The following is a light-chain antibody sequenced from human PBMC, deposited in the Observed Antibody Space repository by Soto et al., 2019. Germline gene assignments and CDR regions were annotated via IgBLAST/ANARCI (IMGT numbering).Light chain of an antibody. CDR3: CSFARSSTYV. J-gene: IGLJ1*01. Sequence: QSALTQPASVSGSPGQSITISCTGTSSNVGNYNLVSWYQQHPGKAPKLMIYEGTKRPSGVSNRFSGSKSGNKASLTISGLQAEDEADYYCCSFARSSTYVFGTGTKVTVL. V-gene: IGLV2-23*01. CDR2: EGT. CDR1: SSNVGNYNL.